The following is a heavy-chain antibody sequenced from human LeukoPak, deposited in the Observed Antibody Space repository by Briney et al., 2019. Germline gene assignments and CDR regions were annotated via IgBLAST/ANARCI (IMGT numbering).Heavy chain of an antibody. V-gene: IGHV4-31*03. J-gene: IGHJ4*02. CDR3: ARGGDACKTGY. CDR2: SSYSGTT. D-gene: IGHD5-24*01. Sequence: PSQTLSLTCTVSGGSISSGGYFWSWIRQHPGKGLEWIGYSSYSGTTDYNPALKSRLTISVDTAQNQVSLQLSSVTVADTAVYYCARGGDACKTGYWGQGTLVTVSS. CDR1: GGSISSGGYF.